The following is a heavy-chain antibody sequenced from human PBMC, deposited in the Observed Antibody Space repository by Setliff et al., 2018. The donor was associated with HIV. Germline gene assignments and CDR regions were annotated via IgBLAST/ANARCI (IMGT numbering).Heavy chain of an antibody. CDR1: GFTLTKYT. CDR3: ARVSELLAYYMDV. D-gene: IGHD1-26*01. V-gene: IGHV3-21*01. Sequence: PGGSLRLSCAASGFTLTKYTMNWVRQAPGKGLEWVSSITNTSDYIYYADSVKGRFTISRDNAKNSLYLQMNSLRAEDTAVYCCARVSELLAYYMDVWGKGTTVTVSS. J-gene: IGHJ6*03. CDR2: ITNTSDYI.